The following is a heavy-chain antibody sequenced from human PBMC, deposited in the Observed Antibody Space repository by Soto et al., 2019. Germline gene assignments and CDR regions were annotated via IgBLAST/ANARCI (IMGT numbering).Heavy chain of an antibody. D-gene: IGHD1-26*01. Sequence: QVQLVESGGGVVQPGRSLRLSCAASGFTFSSYGMHWVRQAPGKGLEWVAVISYDGSNKYYADSVKGRFTISRDNSKNTVYLQMSSLRAEDTAVYYCAKVQAKLLLYDGMDVWGQGTTVTVSS. CDR1: GFTFSSYG. CDR3: AKVQAKLLLYDGMDV. CDR2: ISYDGSNK. J-gene: IGHJ6*02. V-gene: IGHV3-30*18.